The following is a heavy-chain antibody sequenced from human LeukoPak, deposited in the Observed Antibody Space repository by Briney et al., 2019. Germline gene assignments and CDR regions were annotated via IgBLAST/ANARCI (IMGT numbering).Heavy chain of an antibody. D-gene: IGHD2-2*01. V-gene: IGHV3-30*04. CDR3: ARDSGFRYCSSTSCYEYYLDY. CDR1: GFTFSSYA. CDR2: ISYDGSNK. J-gene: IGHJ4*02. Sequence: GRSLRLSCAASGFTFSSYAMHWVRQAPGKGLEWVAVISYDGSNKYYADSVKGRFTISRDNSKNTLYLQMNSLRAEDTAVYYCARDSGFRYCSSTSCYEYYLDYWGQGTLVIVSS.